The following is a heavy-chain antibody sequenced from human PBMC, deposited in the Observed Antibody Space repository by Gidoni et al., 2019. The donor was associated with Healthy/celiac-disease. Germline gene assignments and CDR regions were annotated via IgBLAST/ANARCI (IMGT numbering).Heavy chain of an antibody. Sequence: EVQLVQSGAEVKKPGESLKISGKGSGYTCTSYWIGWVRLMPGKGLEWMGIIYPGDSDTRYSPSFQGQVTISADKSINTAYLHWSSLKAWDTAMYYCARRSGWELVDTDDGFDFWGQGTMVTVSS. CDR1: GYTCTSYW. D-gene: IGHD1-26*01. CDR3: ARRSGWELVDTDDGFDF. J-gene: IGHJ3*01. CDR2: IYPGDSDT. V-gene: IGHV5-51*03.